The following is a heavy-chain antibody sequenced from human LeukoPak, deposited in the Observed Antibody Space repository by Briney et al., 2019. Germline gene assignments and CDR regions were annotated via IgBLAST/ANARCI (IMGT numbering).Heavy chain of an antibody. V-gene: IGHV1-2*06. Sequence: GASVKVSCKASGYTFTGYYMHWVRQAPGQGLEWMGRINPYSGGTSYAQKFQGRVTMTRDTSISTAYMELSRLRSDDTAVYYCARVRSPRFGELSLDYWGQGTLVTVSS. CDR1: GYTFTGYY. CDR3: ARVRSPRFGELSLDY. D-gene: IGHD3-10*01. J-gene: IGHJ4*02. CDR2: INPYSGGT.